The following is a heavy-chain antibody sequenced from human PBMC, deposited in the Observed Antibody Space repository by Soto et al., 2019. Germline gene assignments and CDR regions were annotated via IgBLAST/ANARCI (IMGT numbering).Heavy chain of an antibody. CDR2: IWHDASHE. J-gene: IGHJ6*04. D-gene: IGHD2-21*01. V-gene: IGHV3-33*01. Sequence: QVQLVESGGGVVQPGTSLTLSCAASGFDFSNFVMHWVRQAPGKGLECVAVIWHDASHEYYGDSVQGRFTISRDNSKHLFYLRRTGRRAGEPVVYYCAGGGGGGWIAYNSSGMEAWGNGTRVPSPQ. CDR1: GFDFSNFV. CDR3: AGGGGGGWIAYNSSGMEA.